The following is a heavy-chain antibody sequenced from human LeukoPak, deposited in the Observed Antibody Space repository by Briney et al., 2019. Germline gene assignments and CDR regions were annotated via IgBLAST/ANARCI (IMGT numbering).Heavy chain of an antibody. CDR2: INGDESST. D-gene: IGHD3-10*01. J-gene: IGHJ4*02. CDR1: AFTFNTYW. Sequence: PGGSLRLSCAASAFTFNTYWMHWVRQVPGRGLEWVSRINGDESSTNYADSVKGRFTISRDNAKDTLYLHMNSLTAEDTAVYYCARDLYGSGSLDYWGQGTLVTVSS. V-gene: IGHV3-74*01. CDR3: ARDLYGSGSLDY.